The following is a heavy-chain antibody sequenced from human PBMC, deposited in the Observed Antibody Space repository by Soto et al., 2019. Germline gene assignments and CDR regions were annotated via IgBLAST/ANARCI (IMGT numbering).Heavy chain of an antibody. CDR3: ARDRAARWYYYGMDV. J-gene: IGHJ6*02. V-gene: IGHV1-18*04. CDR2: LSAYNGNT. CDR1: GYTFTSYG. Sequence: GASVKVSCKASGYTFTSYGISWVRPAPVQGLEWMVWLSAYNGNTNYAQKLQGRVTMTTDTSTSTAYMELRSLRSDDTAVYYCARDRAARWYYYGMDVRGQGTTVTVS. D-gene: IGHD6-6*01.